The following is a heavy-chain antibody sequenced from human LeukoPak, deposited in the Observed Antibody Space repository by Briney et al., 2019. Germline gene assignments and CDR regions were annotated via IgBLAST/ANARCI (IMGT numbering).Heavy chain of an antibody. D-gene: IGHD2-2*01. V-gene: IGHV3-23*01. Sequence: GGALRLSCAASVFTFISYAMSGVRPAPGKGLEWVSVISGSGGSTHYADSVKGRFTISRDNSENTLYLQMNSLRAEDTALYYCAKGRCSSTSCPYYFDYWGQGTLVTVSS. CDR3: AKGRCSSTSCPYYFDY. CDR2: ISGSGGST. J-gene: IGHJ4*02. CDR1: VFTFISYA.